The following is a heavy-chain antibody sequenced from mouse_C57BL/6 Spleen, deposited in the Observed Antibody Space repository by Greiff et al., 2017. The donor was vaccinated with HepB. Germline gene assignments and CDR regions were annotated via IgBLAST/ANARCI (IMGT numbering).Heavy chain of an antibody. D-gene: IGHD2-4*01. Sequence: VQLQQSGAELARPGASVKLSCKASGYTFPSYGISWVKQRTGQGLEWIGEIYPRSGNTYYNEKFKGKATLTADKSSSTAYMELRGLTSEDSAVYFCAREGLRADYYAMDYWGQGTSVTVSS. CDR3: AREGLRADYYAMDY. V-gene: IGHV1-81*01. CDR1: GYTFPSYG. J-gene: IGHJ4*01. CDR2: IYPRSGNT.